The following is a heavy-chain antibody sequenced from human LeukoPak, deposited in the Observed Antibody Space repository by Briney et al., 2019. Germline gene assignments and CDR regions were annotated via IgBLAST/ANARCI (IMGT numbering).Heavy chain of an antibody. CDR2: IYYSGST. V-gene: IGHV4-59*01. CDR1: GGSISSYY. J-gene: IGHJ4*02. Sequence: SETLSLTCTVSGGSISSYYWSWIRQPPGKGLEWIGYIYYSGSTNYNPSLKCRVTISVDTSKNQFSLKLSSVTAADTAVYYCARGPGATDIDYWGQGTLVTVSS. D-gene: IGHD1-26*01. CDR3: ARGPGATDIDY.